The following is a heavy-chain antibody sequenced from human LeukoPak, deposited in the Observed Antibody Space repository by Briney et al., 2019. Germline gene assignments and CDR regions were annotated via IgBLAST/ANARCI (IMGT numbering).Heavy chain of an antibody. CDR1: GFTFTSYG. J-gene: IGHJ6*03. CDR3: ARDGWYNWNAYYYYYMDV. V-gene: IGHV3-21*01. Sequence: KAGGSLRLSCAASGFTFTSYGMSWVRQAPGKGLEWVSSISSSSSYIYYADSVKGRFTISRDNAKNSLYLQMNSLRAEDTAVYYCARDGWYNWNAYYYYYMDVWGKGTTVTISS. D-gene: IGHD1-1*01. CDR2: ISSSSSYI.